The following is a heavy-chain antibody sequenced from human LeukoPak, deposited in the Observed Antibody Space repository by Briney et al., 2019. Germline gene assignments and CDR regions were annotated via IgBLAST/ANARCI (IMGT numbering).Heavy chain of an antibody. Sequence: GGSLRLSCEASGFTFSTYGMSWVRQAPGKGLEWVSAISGSGGSTYYADSVKGRVTISRDNSKNTLYLQMNSLRAEDTAVYYCAKGKQMATITGIDYWGQGTLVTVSS. CDR1: GFTFSTYG. CDR2: ISGSGGST. D-gene: IGHD5-24*01. J-gene: IGHJ4*02. CDR3: AKGKQMATITGIDY. V-gene: IGHV3-23*01.